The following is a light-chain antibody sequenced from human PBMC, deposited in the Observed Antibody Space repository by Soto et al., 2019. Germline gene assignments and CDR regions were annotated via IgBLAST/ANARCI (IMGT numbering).Light chain of an antibody. CDR1: HVISTY. CDR3: QQSFSTPYS. V-gene: IGKV1-39*01. Sequence: DVQMTQSPSSLSASIGDRVTISCRTSHVISTYLNWYQQKPGKAPNLLIHGASSLESGVPSRFSGSGSGTDFTLTITSLRPEDFATYYCQQSFSTPYSFGQGTKVDIK. J-gene: IGKJ2*03. CDR2: GAS.